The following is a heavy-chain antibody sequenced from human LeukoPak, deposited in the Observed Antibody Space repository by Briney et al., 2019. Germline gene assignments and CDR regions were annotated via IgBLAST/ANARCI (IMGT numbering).Heavy chain of an antibody. CDR3: ARDDRPFYYYGMDV. J-gene: IGHJ6*02. CDR1: GFTFSSYA. CDR2: ISYDGSNK. Sequence: GGSLRLSCAASGFTFSSYAMHWVRQAPGKGLEWVAAISYDGSNKYYADSVKGRFTISRDNAKNSLYLQMNSLRAEDTAVYYCARDDRPFYYYGMDVWGQGTTVTVSS. V-gene: IGHV3-30-3*01.